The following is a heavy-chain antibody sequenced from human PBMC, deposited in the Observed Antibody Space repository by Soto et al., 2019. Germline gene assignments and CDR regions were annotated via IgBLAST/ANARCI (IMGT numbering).Heavy chain of an antibody. J-gene: IGHJ6*02. V-gene: IGHV1-46*03. CDR1: GYTFINYY. CDR3: ARGLPSTSYGLDV. D-gene: IGHD2-2*01. CDR2: IDPSGDSST. Sequence: QVQLVQSGAEVKKPGASLIIFCKASGYTFINYYMHWVRQVPGQGLEWMGEIDPSGDSSTTYAQNFQGGVTITRDTSTSTVYLELTSLRSEDTAVYYCARGLPSTSYGLDVWGQGTTVTVS.